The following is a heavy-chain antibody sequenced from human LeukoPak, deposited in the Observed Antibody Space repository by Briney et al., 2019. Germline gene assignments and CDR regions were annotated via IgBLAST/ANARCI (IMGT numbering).Heavy chain of an antibody. CDR2: TNPCIP. Sequence: TNPCIPLYAQGFKGRFVFSLDSSVSRAYLQISSLKAEDTAVYYCARSELWFGELLYSLDYWGQGTLVTVSS. V-gene: IGHV7-4-1*02. CDR3: ARSELWFGELLYSLDY. J-gene: IGHJ4*02. D-gene: IGHD3-10*01.